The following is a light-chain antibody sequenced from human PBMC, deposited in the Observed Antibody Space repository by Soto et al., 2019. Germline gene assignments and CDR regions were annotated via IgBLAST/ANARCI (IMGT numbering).Light chain of an antibody. CDR3: QQYGSFPWT. Sequence: EIVLTQSPGTLSVSPGERATLSCRGSQSVTSNFLAWYQQKPGQSPRLLISAASTRASDVPDRFSGSASGTDFTLTITRLVPEDFAVYYCQQYGSFPWTFGQGTKVE. CDR2: AAS. V-gene: IGKV3-20*01. J-gene: IGKJ1*01. CDR1: QSVTSNF.